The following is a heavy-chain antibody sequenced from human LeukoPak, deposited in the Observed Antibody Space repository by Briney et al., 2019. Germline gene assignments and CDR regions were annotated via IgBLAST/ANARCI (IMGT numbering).Heavy chain of an antibody. CDR3: ARVAKVGATNDAFDI. CDR2: ISGSGGST. V-gene: IGHV3-23*01. CDR1: GFTFSSYA. J-gene: IGHJ3*02. Sequence: GGSLRLSCAASGFTFSSYAMSWVRQAPGKGLEWVSAISGSGGSTYYADSVKGRFTISRDNYKNTLYLQMGSLRAEDMAVYYCARVAKVGATNDAFDIWGQGTMVTVSS. D-gene: IGHD1-26*01.